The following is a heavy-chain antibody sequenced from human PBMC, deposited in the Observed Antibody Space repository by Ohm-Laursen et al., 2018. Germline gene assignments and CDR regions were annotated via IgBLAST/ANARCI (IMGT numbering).Heavy chain of an antibody. D-gene: IGHD6-13*01. J-gene: IGHJ4*02. V-gene: IGHV1-69*04. CDR3: ARDLQAAAAQDF. CDR2: IIPTLGIA. CDR1: GGTFSSYA. Sequence: SVKVSCNASGGTFSSYAISWVRQAPGQGLEWMGRIIPTLGIANYAQKFQGRVTIIADKSTSTAYMELHRLTSEDTAVYFCARDLQAAAAQDFWGQGTLVTVSS.